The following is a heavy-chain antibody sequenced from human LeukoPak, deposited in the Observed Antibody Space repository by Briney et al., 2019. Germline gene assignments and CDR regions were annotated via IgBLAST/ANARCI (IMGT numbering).Heavy chain of an antibody. V-gene: IGHV3-23*01. CDR1: GLTFSSYA. CDR2: ISGSGGST. D-gene: IGHD5-18*01. J-gene: IGHJ4*02. Sequence: GGSLRLSCAAAGLTFSSYAMSWVRQAPGKGLEWVSAISGSGGSTYYADSVKGRFTISRDNSKNTLYLQMNSLRAEDTAVYYCAKDWWIQLWSVTDYWGQGTLVTVSS. CDR3: AKDWWIQLWSVTDY.